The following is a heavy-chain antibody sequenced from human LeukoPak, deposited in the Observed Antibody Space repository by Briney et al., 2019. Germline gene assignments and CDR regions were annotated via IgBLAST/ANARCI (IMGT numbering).Heavy chain of an antibody. CDR3: ARIKRHYDFWSGYSRGAFDI. V-gene: IGHV4-59*11. D-gene: IGHD3-3*01. Sequence: PSETLSLTCTVSGGSISSHYWSWIRQPPGKGLKWIGYIYYSGSTNYNPSLKSRVTISVDTSKNQFSLKLSSVTAADTAVYYCARIKRHYDFWSGYSRGAFDIWGQGTMVTVSS. CDR1: GGSISSHY. CDR2: IYYSGST. J-gene: IGHJ3*02.